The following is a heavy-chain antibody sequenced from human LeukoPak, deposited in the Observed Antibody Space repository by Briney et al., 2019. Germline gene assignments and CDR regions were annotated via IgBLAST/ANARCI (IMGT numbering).Heavy chain of an antibody. J-gene: IGHJ6*02. V-gene: IGHV3-30-3*01. CDR1: GFTFSSYA. CDR2: ISYDGSNK. CDR3: AKGTTVTAYYYGMDV. D-gene: IGHD4-11*01. Sequence: GGSLRLSCAASGFTFSSYAVHWVRQAPGKGLEWVAVISYDGSNKYYADSVKGRFTISRDNSKNTLYLQMNSLRAEDTAVYYCAKGTTVTAYYYGMDVWGQGTTVTVSS.